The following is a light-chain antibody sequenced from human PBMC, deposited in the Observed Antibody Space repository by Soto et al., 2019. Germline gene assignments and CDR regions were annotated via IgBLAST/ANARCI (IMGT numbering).Light chain of an antibody. CDR3: QQYNSYPYT. CDR2: KAS. Sequence: DIQMTQCPSTLSASVGDRFNITCRASQSISSWLAWYQQKPGKAPKLLIYKASNLESGVPSRFSGSGSGTEFTLTISSLQPDDFATYYCQQYNSYPYTFGQGTRLEI. V-gene: IGKV1-5*03. J-gene: IGKJ5*01. CDR1: QSISSW.